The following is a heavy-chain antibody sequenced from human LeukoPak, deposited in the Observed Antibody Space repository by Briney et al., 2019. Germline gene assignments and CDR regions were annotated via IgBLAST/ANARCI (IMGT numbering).Heavy chain of an antibody. CDR2: IYYSGST. D-gene: IGHD2-15*01. V-gene: IGHV4-61*01. CDR1: GGSVSGGSYY. CDR3: ARDSPCGGSCYTYYYGMDV. J-gene: IGHJ6*04. Sequence: SETLSLTCTVSGGSVSGGSYYWSWIRQPPGKGLEWIGYIYYSGSTNYNPSLKSRVTISVDTSKNQFSLKLSSVTAADTAVYYCARDSPCGGSCYTYYYGMDVWGKGTTVTVSS.